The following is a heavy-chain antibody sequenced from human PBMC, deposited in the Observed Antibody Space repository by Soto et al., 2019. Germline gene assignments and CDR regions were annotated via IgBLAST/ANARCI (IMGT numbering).Heavy chain of an antibody. CDR3: AHSRGETYYYGSGSYSGMDV. V-gene: IGHV2-5*02. CDR1: GFSLSTSGVG. CDR2: IYWDDDK. J-gene: IGHJ6*02. D-gene: IGHD3-10*01. Sequence: QITLKESGPTLVKPTQTLTLTCTFSGFSLSTSGVGVGWIRQPPGKALEWLGLIYWDDDKRYSPSLKSRLTITKATSKNQVVLTMTNMDPVDTATYYCAHSRGETYYYGSGSYSGMDVWGQGTTVTVSS.